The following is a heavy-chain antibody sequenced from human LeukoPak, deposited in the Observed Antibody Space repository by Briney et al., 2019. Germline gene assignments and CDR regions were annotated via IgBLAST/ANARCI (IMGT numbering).Heavy chain of an antibody. CDR3: AKGSSPFDY. D-gene: IGHD6-13*01. CDR2: ISANGGGT. CDR1: GFTFSNYA. V-gene: IGHV3-23*01. J-gene: IGHJ4*02. Sequence: QSGGSLRLSCAASGFTFSNYAMSWVRQAPGKGLEWVSAISANGGGTYYADSVKGRFAISRDNSKNTLYLQMNSLRAEDTAVYYCAKGSSPFDYRGQGTLVTVSS.